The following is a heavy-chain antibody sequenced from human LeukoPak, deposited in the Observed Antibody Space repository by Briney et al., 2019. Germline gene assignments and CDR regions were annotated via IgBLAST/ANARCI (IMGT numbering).Heavy chain of an antibody. CDR1: GFTFSSYA. D-gene: IGHD6-19*01. V-gene: IGHV3-21*01. J-gene: IGHJ4*02. CDR2: ISSSSSFI. Sequence: GGSLRLSCAASGFTFSSYAMSWVRQAPGKGLEWVSSISSSSSFIYYADSMKGRFTISRDNAKNSLYLQMNSLRAEDTAVYYCARDSSPFYNSGWLYYFDSWGQGTLVTVSS. CDR3: ARDSSPFYNSGWLYYFDS.